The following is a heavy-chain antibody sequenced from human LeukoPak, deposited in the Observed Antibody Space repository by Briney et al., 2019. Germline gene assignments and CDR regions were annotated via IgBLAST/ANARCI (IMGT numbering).Heavy chain of an antibody. CDR1: GYSISSSNW. V-gene: IGHV4-28*01. CDR2: IYYSEST. J-gene: IGHJ2*01. CDR3: ARSRVTTGTTFDL. D-gene: IGHD1-1*01. Sequence: SETLSLTCAVSGYSISSSNWWGWIRQPPGKGLEWIGYIYYSESTYYNPSLKSRVSMLVDTSKNQFSLKLSSVTAVDTAVYYCARSRVTTGTTFDLWGRGTLVTVPS.